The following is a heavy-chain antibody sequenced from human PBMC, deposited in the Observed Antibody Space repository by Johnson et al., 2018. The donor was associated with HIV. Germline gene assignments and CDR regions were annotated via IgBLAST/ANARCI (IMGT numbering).Heavy chain of an antibody. CDR2: ISYDGSNK. D-gene: IGHD6-6*01. Sequence: QVQLVESGGGLVQPGRSLRFSCAASGFTFSDYYMSWIRQAPGKGLEWVAVISYDGSNKYYADSVKGRFTIFRDNSKNTLYLQMSSLRTEDTAVHYCAKVHIPARWSAAFDIWGRGTLVTVSS. J-gene: IGHJ3*02. V-gene: IGHV3-30*18. CDR1: GFTFSDYY. CDR3: AKVHIPARWSAAFDI.